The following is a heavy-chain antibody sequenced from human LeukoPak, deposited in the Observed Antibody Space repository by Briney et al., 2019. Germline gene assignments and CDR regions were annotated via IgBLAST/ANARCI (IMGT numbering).Heavy chain of an antibody. J-gene: IGHJ5*02. D-gene: IGHD6-19*01. CDR3: ARVAVTVSWGWFDP. CDR2: INHSGST. V-gene: IGHV4-34*01. Sequence: SETLSLTCAVDGGSFSGYYWSWIRQPPGKGLEWIGEINHSGSTNYNPSLKSRVTISVDTSKNQFSLKLSSVTAADTAVYYCARVAVTVSWGWFDPWGQGTLVTVSS. CDR1: GGSFSGYY.